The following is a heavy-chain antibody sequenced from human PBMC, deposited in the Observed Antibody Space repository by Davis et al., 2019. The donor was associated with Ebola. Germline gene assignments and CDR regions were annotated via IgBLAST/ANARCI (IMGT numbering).Heavy chain of an antibody. CDR1: GGSISSSSYY. J-gene: IGHJ4*02. D-gene: IGHD3-22*01. Sequence: SETLSLTCTVSGGSISSSSYYWGWIRQPPGKGLEWIGSIYYSGSTYYNPSLKSRVTISVDTSKNQFSLKLSSVTAADTAVYYCARDVYYDSSGYLFDYWGQGTLVTVSS. V-gene: IGHV4-39*02. CDR2: IYYSGST. CDR3: ARDVYYDSSGYLFDY.